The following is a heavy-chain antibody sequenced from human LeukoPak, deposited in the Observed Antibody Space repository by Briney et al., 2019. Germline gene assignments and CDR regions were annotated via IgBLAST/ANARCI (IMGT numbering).Heavy chain of an antibody. CDR1: GGSVSSGSYY. J-gene: IGHJ4*02. CDR2: IYYSGGT. D-gene: IGHD5-12*01. V-gene: IGHV4-61*01. Sequence: SETLSLTCTVSGGSVSSGSYYWSWIRQPPGKGLEWIGYIYYSGGTNYNPSLKSRVTISVDTSKNQFSLKLSSVTAADTAVYYCARGRRASGYEDYWGQGTLVTVSS. CDR3: ARGRRASGYEDY.